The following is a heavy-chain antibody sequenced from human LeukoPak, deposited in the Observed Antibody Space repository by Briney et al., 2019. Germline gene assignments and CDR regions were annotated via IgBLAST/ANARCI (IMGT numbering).Heavy chain of an antibody. CDR3: AKDGRGSWFDP. V-gene: IGHV3-23*01. Sequence: GGSLRLSCAASGFTFRNYAMSWVRQAPGKGLEWVSVISGGGGGAYYADSVKGRFTISRDSSKSTLHLQMNSLRPEDTAVYYCAKDGRGSWFDPWGQGTLVTVSS. CDR1: GFTFRNYA. D-gene: IGHD3-10*01. CDR2: ISGGGGGA. J-gene: IGHJ5*02.